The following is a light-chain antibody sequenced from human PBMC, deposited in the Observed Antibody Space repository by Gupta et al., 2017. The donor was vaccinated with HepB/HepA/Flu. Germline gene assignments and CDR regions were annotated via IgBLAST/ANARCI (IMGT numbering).Light chain of an antibody. V-gene: IGKV1-39*01. CDR2: AAS. J-gene: IGKJ1*01. Sequence: EIQMTKSPSSLSASVGDRVTITCRASQSISSYLNWYQQKPGKAPKLLIYAASSVQSGVPSRFSGSGSGTDFTLTISTRQPEDFATYYCQQSDSTPRTFGQGTKVEIK. CDR1: QSISSY. CDR3: QQSDSTPRT.